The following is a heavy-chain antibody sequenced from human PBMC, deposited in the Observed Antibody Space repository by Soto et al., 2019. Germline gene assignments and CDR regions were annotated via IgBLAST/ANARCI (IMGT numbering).Heavy chain of an antibody. CDR3: AKEILWFGSRDYDY. V-gene: IGHV3-23*01. D-gene: IGHD3-10*01. Sequence: PGGSLRLSCAASGFICSYRGMNWVRQAPGKGLEWVSAISGSGGSTYYADSVKGRCTISRDNSKNTLYLQMNSLRAEDTAVYYCAKEILWFGSRDYDYWGQGTLVTVSS. CDR2: ISGSGGST. CDR1: GFICSYRG. J-gene: IGHJ4*02.